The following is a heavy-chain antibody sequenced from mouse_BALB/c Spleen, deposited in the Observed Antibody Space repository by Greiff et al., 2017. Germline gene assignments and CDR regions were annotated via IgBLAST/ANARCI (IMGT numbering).Heavy chain of an antibody. CDR1: GYTFTSYW. CDR3: TRRDYYFDY. CDR2: IYPGSGST. J-gene: IGHJ2*01. V-gene: IGHV1S22*01. Sequence: LKQPGSELVRPGASVKLSCKASGYTFTSYWMHWVKQRHGQGLEWIGNIYPGSGSTNYDEKFKSKGTLTVDTSSSTAYMHLSSLTSEDSAVYYCTRRDYYFDYWGQGTTLTVSS.